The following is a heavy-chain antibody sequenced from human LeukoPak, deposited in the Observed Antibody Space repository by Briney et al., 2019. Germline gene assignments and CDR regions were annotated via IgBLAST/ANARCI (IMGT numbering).Heavy chain of an antibody. Sequence: SETLSLTCTVSGGSISSYHWSWIRQPAGKGLEWIGYIYYSGSTNYNPSLKSRVTISVDTSKNQFSLKLSSVTAADTAVYYCARHSSGGRLNFDYWGQGTLVTVSS. CDR1: GGSISSYH. V-gene: IGHV4-59*08. D-gene: IGHD3-16*01. CDR2: IYYSGST. CDR3: ARHSSGGRLNFDY. J-gene: IGHJ4*02.